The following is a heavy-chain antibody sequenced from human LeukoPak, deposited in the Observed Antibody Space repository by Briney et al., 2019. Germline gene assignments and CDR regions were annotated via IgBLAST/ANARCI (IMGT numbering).Heavy chain of an antibody. Sequence: SETLSLTCAVYGGSFSGYYWSWIGQPPGKGLEWIGEINHSGSTNYNPSLKSRVTISVDTSKNQFSLKLSSVTAADTAVYYCARGPTEAIIAAAGSAELDYWGQGTLVTVSS. CDR1: GGSFSGYY. D-gene: IGHD6-13*01. CDR3: ARGPTEAIIAAAGSAELDY. J-gene: IGHJ4*02. CDR2: INHSGST. V-gene: IGHV4-34*01.